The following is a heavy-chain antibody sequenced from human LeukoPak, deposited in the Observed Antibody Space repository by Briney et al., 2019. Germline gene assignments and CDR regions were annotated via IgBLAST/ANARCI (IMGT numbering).Heavy chain of an antibody. CDR1: GYTFTSYD. CDR3: ARESRSGPLKPFDY. J-gene: IGHJ4*02. D-gene: IGHD2-15*01. V-gene: IGHV1-18*01. CDR2: ISAYNGNT. Sequence: ASVKVSCKASGYTFTSYDISWVRQAPGQGLEWMGWISAYNGNTNYAQKLQGRVTMTTDTSTSTAYMELRSLRSDDTAVYYCARESRSGPLKPFDYWGQGTLVTVSS.